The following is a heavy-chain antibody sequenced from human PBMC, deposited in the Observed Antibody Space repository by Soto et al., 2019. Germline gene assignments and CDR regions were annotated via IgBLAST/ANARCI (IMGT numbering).Heavy chain of an antibody. CDR3: AGIAAAGNWFDP. D-gene: IGHD6-13*01. J-gene: IGHJ5*02. CDR2: ISSSGSTI. V-gene: IGHV3-48*03. CDR1: GFTFSTYA. Sequence: EVQLLESGGDLVQPGGSLRLSCAASGFTFSTYAMSWVRQAPGKGLEWVSYISSSGSTIYYADSVKGRFTISRDNAKNSLYLQMNSLRAEDTAVYYCAGIAAAGNWFDPWGQGTLVTVSS.